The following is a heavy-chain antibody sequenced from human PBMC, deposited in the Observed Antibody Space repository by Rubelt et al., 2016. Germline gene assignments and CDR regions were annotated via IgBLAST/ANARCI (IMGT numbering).Heavy chain of an antibody. CDR2: IYYSGST. CDR3: AREYLSGMDV. J-gene: IGHJ6*02. D-gene: IGHD2-2*01. CDR1: GGSFSGYY. Sequence: QVQLQQWGAGLLKPSETLSLTCAVYGGSFSGYYWSWIRQPPGKGLEWIGYIYYSGSTYYNPSLKDRVPMSVDTSKNQFSLKLSSVTAADTAVYYCAREYLSGMDVWGQGTTVTVSS. V-gene: IGHV4-34*01.